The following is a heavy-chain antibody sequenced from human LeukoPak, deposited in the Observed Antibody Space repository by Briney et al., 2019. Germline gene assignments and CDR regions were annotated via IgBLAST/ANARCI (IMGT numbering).Heavy chain of an antibody. V-gene: IGHV3-43D*04. CDR1: GFSFDDYA. Sequence: GGFLRLSCAASGFSFDDYAMHCVRQVPGRGLECGALISWDGAGTYCAHSVKGRFTISRDNTKNSLFLQMNSLRGEDTAFYYCAKDHNFGSTSRRHMDVWGKGTTVIVSS. D-gene: IGHD1-26*01. CDR2: ISWDGAGT. J-gene: IGHJ6*03. CDR3: AKDHNFGSTSRRHMDV.